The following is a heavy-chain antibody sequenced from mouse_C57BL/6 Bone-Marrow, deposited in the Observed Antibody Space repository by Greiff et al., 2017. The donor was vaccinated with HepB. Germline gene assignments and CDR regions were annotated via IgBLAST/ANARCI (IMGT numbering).Heavy chain of an antibody. J-gene: IGHJ3*01. D-gene: IGHD1-1*01. CDR1: GFTFTDYY. CDR3: ARPVAYSCGSSSFAY. V-gene: IGHV5-12*01. CDR2: ISNGGGST. Sequence: EVQGVESGGGLVQPGGSLKLSCAASGFTFTDYYMYWVRQTPEKRLEWVAYISNGGGSTYYPDTVKGRSTISRDNAKNTLYLQMSRLKSEDTAMYYCARPVAYSCGSSSFAYWGQGTLVTVSA.